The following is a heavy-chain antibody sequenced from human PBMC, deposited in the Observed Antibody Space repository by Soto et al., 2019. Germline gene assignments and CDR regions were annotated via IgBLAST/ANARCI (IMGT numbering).Heavy chain of an antibody. J-gene: IGHJ4*02. CDR1: GYTFHNYG. V-gene: IGHV3-23*01. CDR3: AKGGVSHDY. Sequence: EVQLLESGGGLVQPGGSLRLSCAASGYTFHNYGMTWVRQAPGKGLEWVSGIGSTGVSTYYADSVKGRFTISRDNSKNPLYVPMNSLRVEDTAAYYCAKGGVSHDYWGQGTLVTVSS. D-gene: IGHD3-16*01. CDR2: IGSTGVST.